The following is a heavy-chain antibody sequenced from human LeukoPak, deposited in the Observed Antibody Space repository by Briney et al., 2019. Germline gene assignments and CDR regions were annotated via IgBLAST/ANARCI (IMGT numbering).Heavy chain of an antibody. CDR3: ARGGVIAAAGTYYYYYYMDV. CDR2: ISSSGST. Sequence: SETLSLTCTASGDSISSGDYYWSWIRQPAGKGLEWIGRISSSGSTNYNPSLKSRVTISVDTSKNQFSLKLSSVTAADTAVYYCARGGVIAAAGTYYYYYYMDVWGKGTTVTISS. CDR1: GDSISSGDYY. D-gene: IGHD6-13*01. J-gene: IGHJ6*03. V-gene: IGHV4-61*02.